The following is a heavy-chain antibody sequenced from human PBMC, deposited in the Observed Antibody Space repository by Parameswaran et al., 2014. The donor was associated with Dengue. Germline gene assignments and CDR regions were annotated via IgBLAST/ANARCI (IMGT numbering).Heavy chain of an antibody. CDR3: ARYSSSFDY. D-gene: IGHD6-13*01. Sequence: PGKGLEWVSVINGNGGLIYYADSVKGRFTISRDNSKNTLFLQMNSLRAEDTAVYYCARYSSSFDYWGQGTLVTVSS. CDR2: INGNGGLI. J-gene: IGHJ4*02. V-gene: IGHV3-23*01.